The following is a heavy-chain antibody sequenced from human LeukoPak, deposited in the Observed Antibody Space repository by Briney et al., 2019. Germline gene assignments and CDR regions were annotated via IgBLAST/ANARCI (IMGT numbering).Heavy chain of an antibody. Sequence: GRSLRLSCAASGFTFSSYWMSWVRQAPGKGLEWVANINPDGSEKFYVDSVKGRFTISRDNAKNSLYLQMNSLRAEDTAVYYCARYRGSGYSLDYWGQGTLVTVSS. D-gene: IGHD3-3*01. V-gene: IGHV3-7*01. CDR2: INPDGSEK. CDR1: GFTFSSYW. J-gene: IGHJ4*02. CDR3: ARYRGSGYSLDY.